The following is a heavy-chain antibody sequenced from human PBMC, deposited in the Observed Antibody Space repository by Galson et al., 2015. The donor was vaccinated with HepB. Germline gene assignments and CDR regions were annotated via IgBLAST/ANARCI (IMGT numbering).Heavy chain of an antibody. D-gene: IGHD6-19*01. J-gene: IGHJ4*02. CDR1: GFTFSSYA. CDR3: ARDYTDSSGWYLRDY. CDR2: ISNDGSNK. V-gene: IGHV3-30*04. Sequence: SLRLSCAASGFTFSSYAMHWVRQAPGQGVVWVAVISNDGSNKYYADSVKGRFTISRDNSKNPPYLQMNSLRAEDTAGYYCARDYTDSSGWYLRDYWGQGTLVTVSS.